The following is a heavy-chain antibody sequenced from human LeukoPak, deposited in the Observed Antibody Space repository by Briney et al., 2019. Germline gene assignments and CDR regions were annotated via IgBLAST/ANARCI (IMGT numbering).Heavy chain of an antibody. CDR1: GFTFSSYA. Sequence: PGRSLRLSCAASGFTFSSYAMSWVRQPPGKGLEWVSTIRNSDGKTYYADSVKGRFTISTHNSKITLYLQMNSLRAEDTAVYYCAKDYVYHDILTGYVDPSITSFDPWGQGTLVTVSS. J-gene: IGHJ5*02. CDR3: AKDYVYHDILTGYVDPSITSFDP. D-gene: IGHD3-9*01. V-gene: IGHV3-23*01. CDR2: IRNSDGKT.